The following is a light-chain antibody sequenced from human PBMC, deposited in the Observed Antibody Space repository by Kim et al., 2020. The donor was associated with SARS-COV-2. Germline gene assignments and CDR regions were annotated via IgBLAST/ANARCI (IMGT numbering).Light chain of an antibody. V-gene: IGKV4-1*01. J-gene: IGKJ2*03. CDR3: QQYYSTPPS. CDR2: WAS. CDR1: QTVLYNSNNKNY. Sequence: RATPNCKSSQTVLYNSNNKNYLAWYQQKPGQAPKLLIYWASIRESGVSDRFSGSGSETDFTLTISSLQAEDVAVYYCQQYYSTPPSFGQGTKL.